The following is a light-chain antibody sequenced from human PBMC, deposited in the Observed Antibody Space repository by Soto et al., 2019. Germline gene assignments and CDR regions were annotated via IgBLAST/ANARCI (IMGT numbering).Light chain of an antibody. J-gene: IGKJ1*01. CDR2: GAS. CDR3: QQYGSSPRT. Sequence: NVLTQSPGTLSLSTGERATLSCRASQSVSSSYLAWYQQKPGQAPRLLIYGASSRATGIPDRFSGSGSGTDFTLTISRLEPEDFAVYYCQQYGSSPRTFGQGGNVDIK. CDR1: QSVSSSY. V-gene: IGKV3-20*01.